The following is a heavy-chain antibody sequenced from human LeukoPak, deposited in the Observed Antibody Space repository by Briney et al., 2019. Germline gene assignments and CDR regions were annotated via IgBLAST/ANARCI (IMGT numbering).Heavy chain of an antibody. Sequence: PGGSLRLSCAVSGFSITNYWMTWVRQAPGKGLEWVSYISSSGSTIYYADSVEGRFTLSRDNAKNSLYLKMNSLRAEDTSVYYXXXVHPITMMVVVITLPPIDYWGQGTLVTVSS. D-gene: IGHD3-22*01. J-gene: IGHJ4*02. CDR1: GFSITNYW. CDR3: XXVHPITMMVVVITLPPIDY. CDR2: ISSSGSTI. V-gene: IGHV3-11*01.